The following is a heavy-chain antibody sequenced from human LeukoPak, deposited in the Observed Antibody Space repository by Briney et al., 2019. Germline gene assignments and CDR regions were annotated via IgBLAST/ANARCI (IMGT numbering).Heavy chain of an antibody. CDR3: ARDQRAASQRIPHSYYFDY. CDR1: GFTFNSSS. Sequence: GGSLRLTCAASGFTFNSSSMNWVRQAPGKGLEWVSSISSSSNYIYYADSVKGRFTISRDNAKNSLYLQMNSLRAEDTAVYYCARDQRAASQRIPHSYYFDYWGQGTLVTVSS. CDR2: ISSSSNYI. D-gene: IGHD2-15*01. J-gene: IGHJ4*02. V-gene: IGHV3-21*01.